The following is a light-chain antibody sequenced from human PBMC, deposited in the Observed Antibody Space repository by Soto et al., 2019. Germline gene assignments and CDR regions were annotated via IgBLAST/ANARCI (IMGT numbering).Light chain of an antibody. Sequence: DVVLTQSPLSLPVTLGQPASISCRSSQSLVSSDGNTYLTWFQQRPGQSPRRLIYKVSNRDSGVPERFSGSGSGTDFTLRITRVEAEDVGVYYCMQHSHWPPWTFGQGTKVEIK. CDR2: KVS. J-gene: IGKJ1*01. CDR1: QSLVSSDGNTY. V-gene: IGKV2-30*01. CDR3: MQHSHWPPWT.